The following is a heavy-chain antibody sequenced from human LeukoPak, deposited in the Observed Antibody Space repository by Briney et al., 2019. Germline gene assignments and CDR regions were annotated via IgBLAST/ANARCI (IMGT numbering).Heavy chain of an antibody. D-gene: IGHD4-17*01. J-gene: IGHJ4*02. V-gene: IGHV3-7*01. Sequence: GGSLRLSCAASGFTFSSYWMSWVRQAPGKGLKWVGNIKQDGSEKYYVDSVKGRFTISRDNAKNSLYLQMNSLRAEDTAVYYCASHDYGDYGFFDDWGQGTLVTVSS. CDR2: IKQDGSEK. CDR1: GFTFSSYW. CDR3: ASHDYGDYGFFDD.